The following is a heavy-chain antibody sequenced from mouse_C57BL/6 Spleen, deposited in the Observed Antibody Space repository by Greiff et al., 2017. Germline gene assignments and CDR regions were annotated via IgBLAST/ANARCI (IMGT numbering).Heavy chain of an antibody. CDR1: GFTFSSYA. CDR3: TRALLNYCSLAY. CDR2: ISSGGDYT. J-gene: IGHJ3*01. D-gene: IGHD1-1*01. Sequence: EVKLVESGEGLVKPGGSLKLSCAASGFTFSSYAMSWVRQTPEKRLEWVAYISSGGDYTYYADTVKGRFTIARDNARNTLYLQMSSLEYDDTGMYYCTRALLNYCSLAYWGQGTLVTVSA. V-gene: IGHV5-9-1*02.